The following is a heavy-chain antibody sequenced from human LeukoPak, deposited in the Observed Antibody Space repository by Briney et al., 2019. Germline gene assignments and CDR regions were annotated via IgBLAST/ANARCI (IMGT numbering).Heavy chain of an antibody. V-gene: IGHV3-23*01. CDR1: GFTFSSYA. J-gene: IGHJ4*02. CDR2: ISESGGDT. CDR3: ARKVLVCNKYFDY. D-gene: IGHD2/OR15-2a*01. Sequence: GGSLRLSCAASGFTFSSYAMSWVRQAPGKGLEWVSTISESGGDTYDADSVKGRFTISRDNSKNTLYLHMNSLRAEDTAVYYCARKVLVCNKYFDYWGQGTLVTVSS.